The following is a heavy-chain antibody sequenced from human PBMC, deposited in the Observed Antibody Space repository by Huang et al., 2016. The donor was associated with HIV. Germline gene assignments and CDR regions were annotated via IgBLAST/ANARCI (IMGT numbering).Heavy chain of an antibody. CDR1: GFSISSYW. D-gene: IGHD3-22*01. J-gene: IGHJ4*02. CDR3: ARDPRIQSWLNFFDY. Sequence: EVQLVESGGGLVQPGGSLRLSCAASGFSISSYWMHWVRQAPGKGLVWGSRMNSDGGSTSYADSVNGRFTISRDNAKNTLYLQMNSLRAEDTAVYYCARDPRIQSWLNFFDYWGQGTPVSVSS. CDR2: MNSDGGST. V-gene: IGHV3-74*01.